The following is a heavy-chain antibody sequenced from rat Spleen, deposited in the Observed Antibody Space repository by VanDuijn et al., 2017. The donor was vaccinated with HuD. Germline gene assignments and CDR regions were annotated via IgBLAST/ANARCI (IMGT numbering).Heavy chain of an antibody. CDR2: IWTGGGT. Sequence: QVQLKESGPGLVQPSQTLSLTCTVSGFSLTNYNVHWVRQPTGKGLEWMGVIWTGGGTDYTSAPKSRLSISRDTSKSQVFLKINSLQTEDIATYYCTRDPRDYDGTYTFDYWGQGVMVTVSS. CDR3: TRDPRDYDGTYTFDY. CDR1: GFSLTNYN. D-gene: IGHD1-12*02. V-gene: IGHV2-30*01. J-gene: IGHJ2*01.